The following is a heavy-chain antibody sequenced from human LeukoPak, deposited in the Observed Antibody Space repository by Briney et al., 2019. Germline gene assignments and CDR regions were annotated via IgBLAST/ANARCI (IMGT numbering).Heavy chain of an antibody. V-gene: IGHV3-9*01. D-gene: IGHD3-22*01. Sequence: GGSLRLSCAASGFTFDDYAMHWVRQAPGKGLEWVSGISWNSGSIGYADSVKGRFTISRDHAKNSLYLQMNSLRAEDTALYYCAKDTYYYDSSGSDGGFDYWGQGTLVTVSS. J-gene: IGHJ4*02. CDR2: ISWNSGSI. CDR1: GFTFDDYA. CDR3: AKDTYYYDSSGSDGGFDY.